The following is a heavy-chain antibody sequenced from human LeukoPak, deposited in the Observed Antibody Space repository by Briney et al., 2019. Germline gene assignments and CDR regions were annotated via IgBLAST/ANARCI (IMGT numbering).Heavy chain of an antibody. V-gene: IGHV4-59*01. CDR3: ARDVVAGYFDY. CDR1: GGSISGYY. J-gene: IGHJ4*02. Sequence: SETLSLTCTVSGGSISGYYWSWIRQPPGKGLEWIGYIYYSGSTNYNPSLKSRVTISVDTSKNQFSLKLSSVTAADTAVYYCARDVVAGYFDYLGQGTLVTVSS. D-gene: IGHD6-19*01. CDR2: IYYSGST.